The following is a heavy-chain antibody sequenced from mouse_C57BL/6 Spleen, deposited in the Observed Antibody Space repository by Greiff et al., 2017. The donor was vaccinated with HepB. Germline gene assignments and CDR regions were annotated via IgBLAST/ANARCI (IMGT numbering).Heavy chain of an antibody. CDR2: IRNKANGYTT. Sequence: DVQLVESGGGLVQPGGSLSLSCAASGFTFTDYYMSWVRQPPGKALEWLGFIRNKANGYTTEYSASVKGRFTISRDNSQSILYLQMNALRAEDSATYYCARSGSTVVAKDYAMDYWGQGTSVTVSS. V-gene: IGHV7-3*01. CDR1: GFTFTDYY. D-gene: IGHD1-1*01. J-gene: IGHJ4*01. CDR3: ARSGSTVVAKDYAMDY.